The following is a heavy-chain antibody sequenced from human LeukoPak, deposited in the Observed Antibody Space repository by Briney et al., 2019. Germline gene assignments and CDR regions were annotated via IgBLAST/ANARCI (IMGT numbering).Heavy chain of an antibody. J-gene: IGHJ4*02. CDR3: ASGYYYDSSGYYYSLDY. CDR1: GYSFTSYW. CDR2: IYPGDSDT. V-gene: IGHV5-51*01. Sequence: GESPKISCKGSGYSFTSYWIGWVRQMPGKGLEWMGIIYPGDSDTRYSPSFQGQATISADKSISTAYLQWSSLKASDTAMYYCASGYYYDSSGYYYSLDYWGQGTLVTVSS. D-gene: IGHD3-22*01.